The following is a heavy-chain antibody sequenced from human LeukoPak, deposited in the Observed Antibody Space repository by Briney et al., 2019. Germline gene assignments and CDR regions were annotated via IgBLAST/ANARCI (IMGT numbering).Heavy chain of an antibody. CDR3: ARHYKIYDYVWGSYRPFDY. D-gene: IGHD3-16*02. V-gene: IGHV4-34*01. CDR1: GGSISSYY. Sequence: SETLSLTCTVSGGSISSYYWSWIRQPPGKGLEWIGEINHSGSTNYNPSLKSRVTISVDTSKNQFSLKLSSVTAADTAVYYCARHYKIYDYVWGSYRPFDYWGQGTLVTVSS. J-gene: IGHJ4*02. CDR2: INHSGST.